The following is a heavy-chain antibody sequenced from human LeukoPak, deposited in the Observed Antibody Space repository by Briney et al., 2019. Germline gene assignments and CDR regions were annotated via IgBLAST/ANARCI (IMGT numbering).Heavy chain of an antibody. Sequence: GGSLRLSCAASGFTFSSYGMSWVRQAPGKGLEWVSAISGSGSNTYYADSVKGRFTISRDNSKNTLYLQMNSLRAEDTAVYYCARAKPKNMVRGLIMRRESRYYFDYWGQGTLVTVSS. CDR3: ARAKPKNMVRGLIMRRESRYYFDY. CDR2: ISGSGSNT. CDR1: GFTFSSYG. V-gene: IGHV3-23*01. J-gene: IGHJ4*02. D-gene: IGHD3-10*01.